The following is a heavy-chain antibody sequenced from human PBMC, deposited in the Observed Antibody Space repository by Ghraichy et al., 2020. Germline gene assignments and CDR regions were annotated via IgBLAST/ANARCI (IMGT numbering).Heavy chain of an antibody. J-gene: IGHJ4*02. CDR1: GFTFSSYA. CDR2: ISGSGGST. V-gene: IGHV3-23*01. Sequence: GESLNISCAASGFTFSSYAMSWVRQAPGKGLEWVSAISGSGGSTYYADSVKGRFTISRDNSKNTLYLQMNSLRAEDTAVYYCAKAKYSSGWYMDYWGQGTLVTVSS. CDR3: AKAKYSSGWYMDY. D-gene: IGHD6-19*01.